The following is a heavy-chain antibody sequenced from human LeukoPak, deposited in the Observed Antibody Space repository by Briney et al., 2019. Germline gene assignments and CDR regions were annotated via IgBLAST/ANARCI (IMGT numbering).Heavy chain of an antibody. V-gene: IGHV1-18*01. Sequence: GASMKVSCKASGYTFTSYGISWVRQAPGQGLEWMRWISAYNGNTNYAQKLQGRVTMTTHTSTSTAYMHLGSLRSDDTAVHSCARKLSSTSCNGDYWGQGTLVTVSS. CDR1: GYTFTSYG. J-gene: IGHJ4*02. CDR2: ISAYNGNT. CDR3: ARKLSSTSCNGDY. D-gene: IGHD2-2*01.